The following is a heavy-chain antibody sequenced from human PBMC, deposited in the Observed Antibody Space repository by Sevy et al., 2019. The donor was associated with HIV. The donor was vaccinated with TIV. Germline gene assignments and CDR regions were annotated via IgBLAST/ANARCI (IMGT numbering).Heavy chain of an antibody. J-gene: IGHJ5*02. CDR2: IKQDGSEK. CDR1: GFAFSSYW. V-gene: IGHV3-7*03. CDR3: ASPGGKGFDP. Sequence: GGSLRLSCAASGFAFSSYWMSWFSQAPGKGLEWVANIKQDGSEKYYVDSVKGRFTISRDNAKNSLYLQMNSLRAEDTAVYYCASPGGKGFDPWGQGTLVTVSS. D-gene: IGHD3-16*01.